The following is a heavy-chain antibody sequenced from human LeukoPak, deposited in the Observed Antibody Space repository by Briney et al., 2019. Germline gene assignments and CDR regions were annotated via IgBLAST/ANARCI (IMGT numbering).Heavy chain of an antibody. Sequence: GGSLRLSCAASGFTFSSYGMHWVRQAPGKGLEWVAFIRYDGSNKYYADSVKGRFTISRDNSKNTLYLQVNSLRAEDTAVYYCAKGYRVLRFLEWLSRPFDYWGQGTLVTVSS. CDR1: GFTFSSYG. D-gene: IGHD3-3*01. V-gene: IGHV3-30*02. J-gene: IGHJ4*02. CDR3: AKGYRVLRFLEWLSRPFDY. CDR2: IRYDGSNK.